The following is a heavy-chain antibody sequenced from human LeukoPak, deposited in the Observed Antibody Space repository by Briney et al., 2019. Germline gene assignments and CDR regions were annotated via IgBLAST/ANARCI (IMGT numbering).Heavy chain of an antibody. Sequence: HPGGSLRLSCAASGFTFSSYEMNWVRQAPGKGLEWVSYISSSGSTIYYADSVKGRFTISRDNAKNSLYLQMNSLRAEDTAVYYCARVRIVATICDYWGQGTLVTASS. J-gene: IGHJ4*02. V-gene: IGHV3-48*03. D-gene: IGHD5-12*01. CDR2: ISSSGSTI. CDR1: GFTFSSYE. CDR3: ARVRIVATICDY.